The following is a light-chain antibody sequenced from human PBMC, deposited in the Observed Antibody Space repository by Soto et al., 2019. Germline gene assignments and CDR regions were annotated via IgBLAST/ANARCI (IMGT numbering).Light chain of an antibody. CDR2: GAS. CDR3: QQYGSSPPT. V-gene: IGKV3-20*01. Sequence: LTQSPSSLSASVGDSVTITCRASQGISRYLSWYQQKPGQSPGLLLYGASNRASGIPDRFAGSGSGTDFTLTISRLEPEDFAVYYCQQYGSSPPTFGEGTTVEFK. CDR1: QGISRY. J-gene: IGKJ4*01.